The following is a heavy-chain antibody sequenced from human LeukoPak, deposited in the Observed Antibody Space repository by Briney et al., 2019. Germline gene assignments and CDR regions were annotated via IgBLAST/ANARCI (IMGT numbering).Heavy chain of an antibody. CDR2: VFYSGSP. D-gene: IGHD3-3*01. CDR3: ARRIFWSGSPFSQNWFDP. V-gene: IGHV4-59*01. CDR1: GDSTTSNY. J-gene: IGHJ5*02. Sequence: PSETLSLTCTVSGDSTTSNYWTWIRQPPGKGLEWIGYVFYSGSPNYNPSLKSRVTISLDTSKNQFSLKLTSVTAADTAVYYCARRIFWSGSPFSQNWFDPWGQGTLVTVSS.